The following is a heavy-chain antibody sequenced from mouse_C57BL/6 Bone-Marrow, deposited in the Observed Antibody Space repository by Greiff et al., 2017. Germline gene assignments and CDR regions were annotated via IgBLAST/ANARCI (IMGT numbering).Heavy chain of an antibody. CDR1: GYTFTSYG. D-gene: IGHD1-1*01. V-gene: IGHV1-81*01. Sequence: QVQLQQSVAELARPGASVKLSCKASGYTFTSYGISWVKQRTGQGLEWIGEIYPRSGNTYYTEKFKGKATLTADKSSSTAYMMLRSLTSEDYAVYFCARDYGRSPWFAYWGQGTLVTVSA. CDR2: IYPRSGNT. CDR3: ARDYGRSPWFAY. J-gene: IGHJ3*01.